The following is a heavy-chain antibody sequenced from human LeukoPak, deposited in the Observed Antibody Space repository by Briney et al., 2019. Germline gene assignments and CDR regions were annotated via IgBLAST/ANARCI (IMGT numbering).Heavy chain of an antibody. Sequence: GVSLILACSASGFTFSSYGMHWVRQAPGKGLEWVAVSGYDGSNKYYADSVKGIFTISRDNSKNTLYLQMNSLRVEDTAFFFFKQKTAYEILTGYSTGEAFDIWGQGTMVTVSS. D-gene: IGHD3-9*01. CDR1: GFTFSSYG. J-gene: IGHJ3*02. V-gene: IGHV3-33*01. CDR3: KQKTAYEILTGYSTGEAFDI. CDR2: SGYDGSNK.